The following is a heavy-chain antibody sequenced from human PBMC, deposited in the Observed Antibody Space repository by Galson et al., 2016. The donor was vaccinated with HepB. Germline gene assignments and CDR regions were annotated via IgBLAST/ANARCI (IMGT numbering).Heavy chain of an antibody. J-gene: IGHJ6*02. CDR1: GGSITSGGYS. CDR3: TRVIRSGRSISNFGDLPPYYYGLDV. CDR2: IYHTGTT. D-gene: IGHD3-10*01. Sequence: TLSLTCAVSGGSITSGGYSWSWIRQPPGKGLEWIGYIYHTGTTDYSPSLKNRVTMSVDRSKNQVSLKLTSVTPADTAVYYCTRVIRSGRSISNFGDLPPYYYGLDVWGQGTTVTVSS. V-gene: IGHV4-30-2*01.